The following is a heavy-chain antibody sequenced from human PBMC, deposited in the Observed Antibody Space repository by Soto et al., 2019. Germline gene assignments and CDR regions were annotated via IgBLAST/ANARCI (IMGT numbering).Heavy chain of an antibody. Sequence: EVQLVESGGGLVQPGGSLRLSCAASGFSFSDYWMSWVRQAPGKGLEWVANINKDGGEKHYVDSERGRFTISRDNAKNSLYLQMNSLRDEDTAVYYCARDGGGSGWFYWGLGTLVTVSS. J-gene: IGHJ4*02. D-gene: IGHD6-19*01. CDR2: INKDGGEK. CDR3: ARDGGGSGWFY. V-gene: IGHV3-7*03. CDR1: GFSFSDYW.